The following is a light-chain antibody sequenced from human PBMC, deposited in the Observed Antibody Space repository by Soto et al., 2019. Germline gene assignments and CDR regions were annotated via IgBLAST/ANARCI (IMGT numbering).Light chain of an antibody. J-gene: IGKJ2*01. Sequence: EIVLTQSPATLSLSPGERATLSCRASQSVSSDLAWYHQKPGQATRLLIYDVSTRATGIPARYSGSGSGTDFTLTISSLQPDDFAVYYCQQHSNLPLTFGQGIKLEIK. CDR2: DVS. CDR1: QSVSSD. V-gene: IGKV3-11*01. CDR3: QQHSNLPLT.